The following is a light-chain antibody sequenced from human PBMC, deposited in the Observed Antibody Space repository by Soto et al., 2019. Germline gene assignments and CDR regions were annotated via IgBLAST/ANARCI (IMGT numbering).Light chain of an antibody. V-gene: IGLV2-14*01. J-gene: IGLJ2*01. Sequence: LTQPASVSGSPGQSITISCAGTMRDVGAYNLASWYQQHPGRAPQLIIYEVRNRPSGISFRFSGSKSGNTASLTISGLQAEDEADYYCSSYTSKSSLIFGGGTKVTVL. CDR2: EVR. CDR1: MRDVGAYNL. CDR3: SSYTSKSSLI.